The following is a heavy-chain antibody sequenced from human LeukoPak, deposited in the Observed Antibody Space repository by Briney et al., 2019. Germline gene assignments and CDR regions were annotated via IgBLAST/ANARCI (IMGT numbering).Heavy chain of an antibody. CDR2: ITWDGYKI. Sequence: PGGSLRLSCEAYGFIFDDYVMYWVRQSPGKGLEWVSGITWDGYKIDYVDSVKGRFTISRDNARNSLFLQMNRVRVEDTAFYYCVKGYSSSWSGYFDSWGQGTLVTVAS. CDR3: VKGYSSSWSGYFDS. V-gene: IGHV3-9*01. J-gene: IGHJ4*02. CDR1: GFIFDDYV. D-gene: IGHD5-18*01.